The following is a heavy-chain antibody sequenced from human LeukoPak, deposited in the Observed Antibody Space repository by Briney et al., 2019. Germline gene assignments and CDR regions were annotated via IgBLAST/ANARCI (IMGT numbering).Heavy chain of an antibody. CDR1: GFTFRSYA. Sequence: GGSLRLSCAASGFTFRSYAMSWVRQAPGKGLEWVSAISGSGGSTYYADSVKGRFTISRDNSKNTLYLQMNSLRAEDTAVYYCAKDLGSGWYGVNAFDIWGQGTMVTVSS. CDR2: ISGSGGST. V-gene: IGHV3-23*01. D-gene: IGHD6-19*01. J-gene: IGHJ3*02. CDR3: AKDLGSGWYGVNAFDI.